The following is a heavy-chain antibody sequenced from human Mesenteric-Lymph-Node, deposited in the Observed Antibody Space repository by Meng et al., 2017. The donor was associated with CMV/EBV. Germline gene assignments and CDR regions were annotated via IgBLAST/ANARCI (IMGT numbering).Heavy chain of an antibody. J-gene: IGHJ4*02. CDR3: AKERAAGPLEF. D-gene: IGHD6-25*01. Sequence: LSWAASGFTVSSNFMSWVRQAPGRGLEWVSVIYSDERTYYADSVKGRFTISRDNYKNTLYLQMHSLRSEDTAVYYCAKERAAGPLEFWGQGTLVTVSS. V-gene: IGHV3-53*01. CDR1: GFTVSSNF. CDR2: IYSDERT.